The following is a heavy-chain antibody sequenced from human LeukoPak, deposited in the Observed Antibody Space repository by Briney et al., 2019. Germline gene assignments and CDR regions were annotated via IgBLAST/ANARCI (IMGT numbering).Heavy chain of an antibody. J-gene: IGHJ3*02. CDR1: GFTFSSYG. V-gene: IGHV3-30*18. CDR3: ANKGLLWFGDPPAFDI. CDR2: ISYDGSNK. Sequence: GGSLRLSCAASGFTFSSYGMHWVRQAPGKGLEWVAVISYDGSNKYYADSVKGRFTIFRDNSKNTLYLQMNSLRAEDTAVYYCANKGLLWFGDPPAFDIWGQGTMVTVSS. D-gene: IGHD3-10*01.